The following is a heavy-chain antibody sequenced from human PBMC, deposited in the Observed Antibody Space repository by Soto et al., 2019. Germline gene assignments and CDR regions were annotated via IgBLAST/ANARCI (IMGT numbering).Heavy chain of an antibody. V-gene: IGHV1-69*13. Sequence: GASVKVSCKASGGTFSSYAISWVRQAPGQGLEWMGGIIPFFGTANYAQKFQGRVTITADESTSTAYMELSSLRSEDTAVYYCASWYYYGSGTYYYYGMDVWGQGTTVTVSS. J-gene: IGHJ6*02. CDR1: GGTFSSYA. CDR3: ASWYYYGSGTYYYYGMDV. D-gene: IGHD3-10*01. CDR2: IIPFFGTA.